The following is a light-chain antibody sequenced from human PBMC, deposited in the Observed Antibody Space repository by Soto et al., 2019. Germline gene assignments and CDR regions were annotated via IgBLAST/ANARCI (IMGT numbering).Light chain of an antibody. CDR1: QSVGNY. CDR2: DVS. V-gene: IGKV3-11*01. CDR3: QRRSIWPPET. Sequence: EIVMPQSASTLSWSPGGKATPSWRASQSVGNYLAWYQQRPGQAPMLLVSDVSDRATGIPARFSGSGSATDFTLTISSLEPEDFAVYYCQRRSIWPPETFGQGTRLEIK. J-gene: IGKJ5*01.